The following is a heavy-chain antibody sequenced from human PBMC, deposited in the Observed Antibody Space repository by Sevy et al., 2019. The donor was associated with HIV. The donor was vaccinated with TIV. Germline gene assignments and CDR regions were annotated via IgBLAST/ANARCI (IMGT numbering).Heavy chain of an antibody. V-gene: IGHV3-30-3*01. Sequence: GGSLRLSCAASGFTFSSYTMHWVRQAPGKGLEWVAVISYDGSNKYYADSVKGRFTISRDNSKNTMYLQMNSLRAEDTAVYYCARDMYVSESRGYFVYWGQGTLVTDSS. CDR3: ARDMYVSESRGYFVY. CDR1: GFTFSSYT. CDR2: ISYDGSNK. J-gene: IGHJ4*02. D-gene: IGHD3-22*01.